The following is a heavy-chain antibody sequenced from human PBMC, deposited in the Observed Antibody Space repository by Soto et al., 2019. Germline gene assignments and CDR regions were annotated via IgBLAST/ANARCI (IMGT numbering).Heavy chain of an antibody. CDR2: ISTYNGNT. Sequence: QVRLVQSGAEVKKPGASVKVSCKASGYTFTNYGISWMRQAPGQGLEWMGWISTYNGNTKYAQKVQGRVTMTTDTATSTACMDLRSLRSDDTAVYYCARIWYCGGDCYSDGFDIWGQGTMVTVSS. J-gene: IGHJ3*02. D-gene: IGHD2-21*02. CDR3: ARIWYCGGDCYSDGFDI. CDR1: GYTFTNYG. V-gene: IGHV1-18*04.